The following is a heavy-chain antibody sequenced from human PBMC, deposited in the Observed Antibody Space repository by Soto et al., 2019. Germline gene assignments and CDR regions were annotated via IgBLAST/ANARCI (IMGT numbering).Heavy chain of an antibody. CDR3: ASGRQPHRDHYDSSGYYYVGAFDI. CDR1: GGTFSSYA. CDR2: IIPIFGTA. V-gene: IGHV1-69*13. J-gene: IGHJ3*02. D-gene: IGHD3-22*01. Sequence: SVKVSCKASGGTFSSYAISWVRQAPGQGLEWMGGIIPIFGTANYAQKFQGRVTITADESTSTAYMELSSLRSEDTAVSYCASGRQPHRDHYDSSGYYYVGAFDIWGQGTMVTVSS.